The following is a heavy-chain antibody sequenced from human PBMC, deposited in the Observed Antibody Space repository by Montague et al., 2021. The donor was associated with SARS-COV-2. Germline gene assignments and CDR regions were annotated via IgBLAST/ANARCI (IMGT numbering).Heavy chain of an antibody. J-gene: IGHJ6*02. CDR1: GGSFSGYY. CDR2: INHSGST. D-gene: IGHD4-17*01. Sequence: SETLSLTCAAYGGSFSGYYLNWICKPQGKGLEWMGEINHSGSTNYNPSLKIRVTIAVDTSKNQVSLKLTSVTAADTAVFYCARSTVTNSPFGFSNKLRSRYNGMDVWGQGTTVTVSS. V-gene: IGHV4-34*01. CDR3: ARSTVTNSPFGFSNKLRSRYNGMDV.